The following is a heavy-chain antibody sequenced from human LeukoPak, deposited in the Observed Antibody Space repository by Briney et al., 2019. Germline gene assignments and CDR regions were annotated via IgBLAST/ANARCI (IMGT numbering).Heavy chain of an antibody. D-gene: IGHD4-17*01. Sequence: GASVKVSCKASGYTFTGYYMHWVRQAPGQGLEWMGWINPNSGGTNYAQKFQGRVTMTRDMSTSTDYMELSSLRAEDTAVYYCARESGGDYVDAFDIWGQGTMVTVSS. CDR2: INPNSGGT. CDR3: ARESGGDYVDAFDI. CDR1: GYTFTGYY. J-gene: IGHJ3*02. V-gene: IGHV1-2*02.